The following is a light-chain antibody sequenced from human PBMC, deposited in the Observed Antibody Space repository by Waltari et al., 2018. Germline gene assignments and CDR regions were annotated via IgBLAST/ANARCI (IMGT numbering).Light chain of an antibody. CDR1: SSEFGSYNL. J-gene: IGLJ2*01. CDR3: CSYAGSSTYVV. CDR2: EGS. Sequence: QSALTQPASVSGSPGQSITTSCTGTSSEFGSYNLVSWYHHQPGKAPKLMIYEGSKRPSGVSTRFSGSKSGNTASLTISGLQAEDEADYYCCSYAGSSTYVVFGGGTKLTVL. V-gene: IGLV2-23*01.